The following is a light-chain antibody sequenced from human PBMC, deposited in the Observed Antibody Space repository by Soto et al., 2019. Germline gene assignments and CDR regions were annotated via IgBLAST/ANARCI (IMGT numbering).Light chain of an antibody. J-gene: IGLJ1*01. CDR1: NIGAKT. CDR2: DDS. Sequence: SYELTQPPSVSVAPGQTARVTCGGHNIGAKTVHWYQQKPGQAPVVVIYDDSDRPSGIPERFSGSNSGNTATPTISRVEAGDEADYYCQVWDSSGDHLYVFGTGTKVTVL. V-gene: IGLV3-21*02. CDR3: QVWDSSGDHLYV.